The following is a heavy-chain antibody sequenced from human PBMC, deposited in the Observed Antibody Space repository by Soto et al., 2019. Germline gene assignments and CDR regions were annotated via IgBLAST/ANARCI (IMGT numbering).Heavy chain of an antibody. V-gene: IGHV4-34*01. CDR2: IFHTGIT. CDR1: DGSFSDWW. D-gene: IGHD3-16*01. J-gene: IGHJ4*02. CDR3: ARGHNYVWEIDC. Sequence: QVHLQQWGAGLLKPSETLSLTCAVNDGSFSDWWWSWIRPPPGKGLEWIGEIFHTGITTYRPSLRSRATISIDTSKNQFALRLSSVTAADTAVYYCARGHNYVWEIDCWGQGALVTVSS.